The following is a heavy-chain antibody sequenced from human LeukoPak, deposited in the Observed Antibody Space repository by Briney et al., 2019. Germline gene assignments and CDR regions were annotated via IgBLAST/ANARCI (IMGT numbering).Heavy chain of an antibody. D-gene: IGHD6-6*01. CDR2: ISYDGSNK. V-gene: IGHV3-30-3*01. J-gene: IGHJ3*02. CDR3: AKDRVTARPAAFDI. CDR1: GFTFSTYA. Sequence: GGSLRLSCPASGFTFSTYAMHWVRQAPGKGLEWVAVISYDGSNKYYADSVKGRFTISRDNFKNTLYLQMNSLRAEDTAVYYCAKDRVTARPAAFDIWGQGTMVTVSS.